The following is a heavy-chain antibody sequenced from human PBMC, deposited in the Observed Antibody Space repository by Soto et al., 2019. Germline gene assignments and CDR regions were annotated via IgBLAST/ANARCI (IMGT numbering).Heavy chain of an antibody. CDR2: ISYEGSSQ. CDR3: GRCTSTSCHLGSDY. D-gene: IGHD2-2*01. J-gene: IGHJ4*02. CDR1: GFTFSSYG. V-gene: IGHV3-30*03. Sequence: QVQLVESGGGVVQPGRSLRLSCAASGFTFSSYGMHWVRQAPGKGLEWVAVISYEGSSQYYADSVKGRFTISRDSSKNTLYLQMNSLGAADTAVYYCGRCTSTSCHLGSDYWGQGTLVTVSS.